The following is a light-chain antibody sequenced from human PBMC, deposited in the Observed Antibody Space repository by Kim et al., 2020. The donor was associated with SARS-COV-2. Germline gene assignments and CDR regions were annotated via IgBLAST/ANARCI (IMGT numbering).Light chain of an antibody. CDR2: WSS. Sequence: DIVMTQSPESLAVSLGERATINCKSSQSVLWRSDNKNYLAWYQQKPGQPPKLLLYWSSMRESGVPDRFSGNGSGTDFTLTISRLQAEDVAVYYCQQYYSIPLTFGPGTKVDIK. CDR1: QSVLWRSDNKNY. CDR3: QQYYSIPLT. J-gene: IGKJ3*01. V-gene: IGKV4-1*01.